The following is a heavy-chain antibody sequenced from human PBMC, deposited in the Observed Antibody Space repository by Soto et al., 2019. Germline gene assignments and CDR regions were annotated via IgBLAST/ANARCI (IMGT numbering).Heavy chain of an antibody. CDR3: ARDNNWSFDY. J-gene: IGHJ4*02. Sequence: GGSLRLSXAASGFTFSNYWMHWVRQAPGKGLVWVSHIKTDGSSTRDADSVKGRFTISRDNARNTLYLQMNSLRAEDTAVYYCARDNNWSFDYWGQGTLVTVSS. D-gene: IGHD1-1*01. CDR2: IKTDGSST. CDR1: GFTFSNYW. V-gene: IGHV3-74*01.